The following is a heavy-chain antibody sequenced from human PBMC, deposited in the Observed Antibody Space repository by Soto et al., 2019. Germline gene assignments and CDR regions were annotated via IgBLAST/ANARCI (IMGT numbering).Heavy chain of an antibody. J-gene: IGHJ2*01. D-gene: IGHD3-22*01. V-gene: IGHV3-23*01. Sequence: EVQLLESGGGLVQPGGSLRLSCAASGFTFSSYAMSWVRQAPGKGLEWVSAISGSGGSTYYADSVKGRFNISRDNSKNTLYLQMNSLRAEDTAVYYCAKGSYYDSSGYYRTGYFDLWGRGTLVTVSS. CDR2: ISGSGGST. CDR3: AKGSYYDSSGYYRTGYFDL. CDR1: GFTFSSYA.